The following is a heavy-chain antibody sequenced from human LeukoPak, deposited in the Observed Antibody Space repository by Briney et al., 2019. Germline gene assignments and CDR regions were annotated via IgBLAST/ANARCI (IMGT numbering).Heavy chain of an antibody. CDR1: GGSFSGYY. CDR3: ARGRVTRGLRQWLVRGAYNWFDP. Sequence: SETLSLTCAVYGGSFSGYYWSWIRQPPGKGLEWIGEINHSGGTNYNPSLKSRVTISVDTSKNQFSLKLSSVTAADTAVYYCARGRVTRGLRQWLVRGAYNWFDPWGQGTLVTVSS. D-gene: IGHD6-19*01. J-gene: IGHJ5*02. V-gene: IGHV4-34*01. CDR2: INHSGGT.